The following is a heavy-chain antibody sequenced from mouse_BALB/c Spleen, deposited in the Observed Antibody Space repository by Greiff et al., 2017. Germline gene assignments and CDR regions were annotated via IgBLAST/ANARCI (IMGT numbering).Heavy chain of an antibody. V-gene: IGHV1-69*02. J-gene: IGHJ2*01. CDR1: GYTFTSYW. Sequence: VQLQQPGAELVRPGASVKLSCKASGYTFTSYWINWVKQRPGQGLEWIGNIYPSDSYTNYNQKFKDKATLTVDKSSSTAYMQLSSPTSEDSAVYYCTRIYDYDGYFDDWGQGTTLTVSS. D-gene: IGHD2-4*01. CDR2: IYPSDSYT. CDR3: TRIYDYDGYFDD.